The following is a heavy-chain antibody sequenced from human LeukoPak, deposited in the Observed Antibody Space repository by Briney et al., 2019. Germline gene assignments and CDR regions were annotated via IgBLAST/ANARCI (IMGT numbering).Heavy chain of an antibody. Sequence: GGSLRLSCAASGFTFSYFYMTWIRQAPGKGLEWVSYISSSGSTIYYADSVKGRFTISRDNAKNSLYLQMNSLRAEDTAVYYCARGGYYYDSSGYYFQYFDYWGQGTLVTVSS. V-gene: IGHV3-11*04. J-gene: IGHJ4*02. CDR3: ARGGYYYDSSGYYFQYFDY. D-gene: IGHD3-22*01. CDR2: ISSSGSTI. CDR1: GFTFSYFY.